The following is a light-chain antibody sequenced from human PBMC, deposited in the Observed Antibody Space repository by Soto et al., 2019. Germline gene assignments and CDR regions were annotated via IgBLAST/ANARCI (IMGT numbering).Light chain of an antibody. J-gene: IGLJ1*01. V-gene: IGLV2-8*01. CDR1: SSDVGGYNY. Sequence: QSVLTQPPSASGSPGQSVTISCTGTSSDVGGYNYVSWYQQHPGKVPKLMVYEVNKRPSGVPDRFSGSKSVNTASLTVSGLQAEDEADYYCTSYAGGNNVFGTGTKVTVL. CDR3: TSYAGGNNV. CDR2: EVN.